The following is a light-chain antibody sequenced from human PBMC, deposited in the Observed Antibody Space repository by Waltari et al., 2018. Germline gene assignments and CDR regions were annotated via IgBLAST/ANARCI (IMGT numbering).Light chain of an antibody. CDR2: DAS. J-gene: IGKJ1*01. CDR3: QKYGTRPAT. Sequence: DIVLTQSPGTLSLSPGDGATLSCRASQSVGRTLAWYQQRPGRAPRLLIYDASCRATGIPDRFSGSGSGTDFSLTISRLEPEDFAVYYCQKYGTRPATFGQGTKVEVK. CDR1: QSVGRT. V-gene: IGKV3-20*01.